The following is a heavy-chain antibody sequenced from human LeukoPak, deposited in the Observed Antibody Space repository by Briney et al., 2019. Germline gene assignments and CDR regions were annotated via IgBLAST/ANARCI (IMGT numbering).Heavy chain of an antibody. CDR3: ARVGSTVGAGTPDY. V-gene: IGHV3-43*02. CDR1: GFTFDNYA. D-gene: IGHD6-19*01. CDR2: ISGDGGST. Sequence: GGSLRLSCAASGFTFDNYAIHWVRQAPGKGLEWVSLISGDGGSTYYADSMKGRFTISRDNSKNSLYLQMNSLRADDTAVYYCARVGSTVGAGTPDYWGQGTLVTVSS. J-gene: IGHJ4*02.